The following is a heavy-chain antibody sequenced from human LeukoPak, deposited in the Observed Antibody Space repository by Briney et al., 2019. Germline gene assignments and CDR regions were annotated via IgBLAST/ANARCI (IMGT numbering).Heavy chain of an antibody. CDR2: VNVDGRST. CDR1: GFTFSSYW. D-gene: IGHD2/OR15-2a*01. V-gene: IGHV3-74*01. Sequence: GGPLRLSCAASGFTFSSYWMHWVRQAPGKGLVWVSRVNVDGRSTTYADSVKGRLTISRDNAKKTLYLQINSLRPEDTAFYYCARGIGIGAFDTWGRGTKVTVSS. CDR3: ARGIGIGAFDT. J-gene: IGHJ3*02.